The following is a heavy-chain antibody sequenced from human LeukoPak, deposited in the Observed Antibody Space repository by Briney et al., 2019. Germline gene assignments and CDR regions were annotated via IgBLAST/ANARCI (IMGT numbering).Heavy chain of an antibody. CDR1: GYTFTSYD. V-gene: IGHV1-8*03. D-gene: IGHD4-17*01. J-gene: IGHJ6*03. CDR2: MNPNSGNT. CDR3: ALLGVSTVTTNYYYYYMDV. Sequence: ASVKVSCKASGYTFTSYDINWVRQATGQGLEWMGWMNPNSGNTGYAQKFQGRVTITRNTSISTAYMELSSLRSDDTAVYYCALLGVSTVTTNYYYYYMDVWGKGTTVTVSS.